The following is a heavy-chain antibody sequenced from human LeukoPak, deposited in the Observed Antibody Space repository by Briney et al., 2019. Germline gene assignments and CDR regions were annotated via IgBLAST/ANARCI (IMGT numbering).Heavy chain of an antibody. CDR1: GYIFTSHG. Sequence: ASVKVSCKASGYIFTSHGIAWMRQAPGQGLEWMGWISVYNDDTKYAQNLQGRVTMTTDSSTNTAYMELRSLRPDDTAVYYCARENPGGGGNCYSCRHYYYMDVWGEGTTVTVSS. CDR2: ISVYNDDT. V-gene: IGHV1-18*01. CDR3: ARENPGGGGNCYSCRHYYYMDV. D-gene: IGHD2-15*01. J-gene: IGHJ6*03.